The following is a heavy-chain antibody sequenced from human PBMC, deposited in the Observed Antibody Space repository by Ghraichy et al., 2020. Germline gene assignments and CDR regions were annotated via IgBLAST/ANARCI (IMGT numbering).Heavy chain of an antibody. CDR1: GGSFSGYY. D-gene: IGHD4-23*01. V-gene: IGHV4-34*01. CDR2: INISERT. Sequence: SETLSLTCAVYGGSFSGYYWSWIRQPPGKGLEWIGEINISERTNSNPSPKSEAPLSVDTSKNQFSLKLSSVTAADTVVYYCARSGYGGPDYWGQGTLVTVSS. J-gene: IGHJ4*02. CDR3: ARSGYGGPDY.